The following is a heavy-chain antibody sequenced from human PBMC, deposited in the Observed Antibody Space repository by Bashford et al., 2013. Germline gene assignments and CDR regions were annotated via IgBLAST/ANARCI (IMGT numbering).Heavy chain of an antibody. CDR3: AKEGGDTAPDY. D-gene: IGHD5-18*01. CDR2: ISVSNGKT. V-gene: IGHV1-18*01. J-gene: IGHJ4*02. CDR1: GYTFSDYG. Sequence: ASVKVSCRASGYTFSDYGVSWMRQAPGQGLEWMGWISVSNGKTNYAQKLQGRVTLTTDTSTATAYMELRSLTSDDTAVYYCAKEGGDTAPDYWGQGTLVTVSS.